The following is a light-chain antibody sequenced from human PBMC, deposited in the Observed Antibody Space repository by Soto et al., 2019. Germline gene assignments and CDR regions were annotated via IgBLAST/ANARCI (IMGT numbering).Light chain of an antibody. CDR1: QSVGNN. J-gene: IGKJ1*01. CDR2: GAY. V-gene: IGKV3-15*01. CDR3: QHYNYWPPKT. Sequence: IVMTHSPATLSVSLWQKTPTSSRSSQSVGNNLAWYQQKPGQAPRLLIYGAYTRATGIPARFSGSGSGTGFTLTISSLQSEDFAVYYCQHYNYWPPKTFGQGTKVDIK.